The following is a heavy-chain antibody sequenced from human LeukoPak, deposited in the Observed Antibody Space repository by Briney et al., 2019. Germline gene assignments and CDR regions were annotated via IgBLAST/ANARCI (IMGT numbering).Heavy chain of an antibody. CDR3: AKSMTLQWRGFFDL. V-gene: IGHV3-23*01. Sequence: GGSLRLSCAASGFTFSTYAMSWVRQAPGRGLEWVSTISDSGANTYYADSVRGRFTISRDNSKNTLYLQKNSLRADDTAIYYCAKSMTLQWRGFFDLWGRGTHVTVSS. D-gene: IGHD6-19*01. CDR1: GFTFSTYA. J-gene: IGHJ2*01. CDR2: ISDSGANT.